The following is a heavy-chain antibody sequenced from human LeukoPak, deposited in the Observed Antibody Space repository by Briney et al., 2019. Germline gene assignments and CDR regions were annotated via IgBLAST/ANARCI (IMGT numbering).Heavy chain of an antibody. CDR1: EFTFSDFY. J-gene: IGHJ4*02. CDR3: ARVEASGYDYGAFDY. CDR2: IQYDGSNE. D-gene: IGHD5-12*01. V-gene: IGHV3-30*02. Sequence: GGSLRLSCAASEFTFSDFYMSWVRQAPGKGLEWVAYIQYDGSNEQYADSVKGRFSISRDSSKNILYLQMNSLRAEDTAVYYCARVEASGYDYGAFDYWGQGTLVTVSS.